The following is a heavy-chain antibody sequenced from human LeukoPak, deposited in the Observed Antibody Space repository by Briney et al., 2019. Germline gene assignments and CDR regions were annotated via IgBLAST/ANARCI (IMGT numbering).Heavy chain of an antibody. CDR2: ISGSGGNT. CDR3: AKEGDIVVVVAHNWYFDL. Sequence: GGSLRLSCAASGFTFSSYAMSWVRQAPGKGLEWVSAISGSGGNTYYADSVKGRFTISRDNSKNTLYLQMNSLRAEDTAVYYCAKEGDIVVVVAHNWYFDLWGRGTLVTVSS. J-gene: IGHJ2*01. D-gene: IGHD2-15*01. CDR1: GFTFSSYA. V-gene: IGHV3-23*01.